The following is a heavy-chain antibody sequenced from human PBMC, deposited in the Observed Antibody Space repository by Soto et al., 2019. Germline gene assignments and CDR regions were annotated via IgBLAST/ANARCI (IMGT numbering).Heavy chain of an antibody. J-gene: IGHJ4*02. D-gene: IGHD3-22*01. CDR1: GGSISSGGYY. V-gene: IGHV4-31*03. CDR2: IYYSGST. Sequence: LRLSCTVSGGSISSGGYYWSWIRQHPGKGLEWIGYIYYSGSTYYNPSLKSRVTISVDTSKNQFSLKLSSVTAADTAVYYCARYREYYYDSSGYYYFDYWGQGTLVTVSS. CDR3: ARYREYYYDSSGYYYFDY.